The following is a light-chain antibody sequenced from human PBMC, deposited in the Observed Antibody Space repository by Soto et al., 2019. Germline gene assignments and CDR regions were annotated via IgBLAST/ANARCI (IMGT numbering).Light chain of an antibody. CDR3: FSYAGSSSWV. CDR2: EVT. CDR1: ISDIGSYNS. J-gene: IGLJ3*02. V-gene: IGLV2-23*02. Sequence: QCPLTQAASVSGSLGQSITISCIGTISDIGSYNSIAWYQQHPGKAPRVMIFEVTKRPSGISNRFSGSKSGSTASLTISGLQAEDEADYFCFSYAGSSSWVFGGGTKVTVL.